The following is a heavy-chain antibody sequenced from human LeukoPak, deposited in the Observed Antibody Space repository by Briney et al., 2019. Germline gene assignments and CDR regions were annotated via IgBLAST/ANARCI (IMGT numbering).Heavy chain of an antibody. CDR2: ISGSGRDT. CDR1: AFTFRTYS. D-gene: IGHD3-22*01. J-gene: IGHJ4*02. CDR3: ARARYENSGHYYDH. V-gene: IGHV3-23*01. Sequence: GGSLRLSCVASAFTFRTYSMHWVRQAPGKGLEWVAAISGSGRDTYYADSVKGRFTISRDNSKDTVYLQMNSLRADDTAVYYCARARYENSGHYYDHWGQGALVTVSS.